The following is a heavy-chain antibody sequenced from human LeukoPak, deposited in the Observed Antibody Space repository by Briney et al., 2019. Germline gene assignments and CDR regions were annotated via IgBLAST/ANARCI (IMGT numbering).Heavy chain of an antibody. D-gene: IGHD1-1*01. CDR3: ARSRIDDFHFDY. CDR2: IYYSGST. Sequence: KPSETLSLTCTVSGASVSSSSHYWGWIRQPPGKGLEWIRSIYYSGSTYYNPSLKSRVTISVDTSKNQFSLKLSSVTAADTAVYYCARSRIDDFHFDYWGQGTLVTVSS. V-gene: IGHV4-39*01. CDR1: GASVSSSSHY. J-gene: IGHJ4*02.